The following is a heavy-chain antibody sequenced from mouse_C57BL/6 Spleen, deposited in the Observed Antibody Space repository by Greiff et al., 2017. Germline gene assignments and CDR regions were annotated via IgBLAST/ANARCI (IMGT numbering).Heavy chain of an antibody. Sequence: EVKLVESGGGLVKPGGSLKLSCAASGFTFSSYAMSWVRQTPEKRLEWVATISDGGSYTYYPDNVKGRFTISRDNAKNNLYLQMSHLKSEDTAMYYCARNYDYDVSYFDYWGQGTTRTVSS. J-gene: IGHJ2*01. V-gene: IGHV5-4*03. CDR1: GFTFSSYA. CDR3: ARNYDYDVSYFDY. CDR2: ISDGGSYT. D-gene: IGHD2-4*01.